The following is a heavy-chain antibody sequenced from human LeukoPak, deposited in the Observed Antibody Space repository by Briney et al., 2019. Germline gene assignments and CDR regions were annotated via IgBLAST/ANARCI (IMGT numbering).Heavy chain of an antibody. D-gene: IGHD2-15*01. CDR3: ARQYCSGGSCYSGVILDY. J-gene: IGHJ4*02. CDR1: GGSISSYY. V-gene: IGHV4-59*08. Sequence: SETLSLTCTVSGGSISSYYWSWIRQPPGKGLEWIGYIYYSGSTNYNPSLKSRVTISVGTSKNQFSLKLSSVTAADTAVYYCARQYCSGGSCYSGVILDYWGQGTLVTVSS. CDR2: IYYSGST.